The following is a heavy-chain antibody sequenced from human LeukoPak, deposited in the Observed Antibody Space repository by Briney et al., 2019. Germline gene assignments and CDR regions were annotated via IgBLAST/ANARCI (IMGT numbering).Heavy chain of an antibody. CDR1: GFAVSNNY. Sequence: PGGSLRLPCAASGFAVSNNYMSWVRPAPGKGVEWVSVIYSDGSPYYADSVRGRFTISKDNSKNKLYLQMNSLRAEDTAVYYCARLRRELWGLSFDDWGQGTRVTVSS. D-gene: IGHD1-7*01. CDR2: IYSDGSP. CDR3: ARLRRELWGLSFDD. J-gene: IGHJ4*02. V-gene: IGHV3-66*04.